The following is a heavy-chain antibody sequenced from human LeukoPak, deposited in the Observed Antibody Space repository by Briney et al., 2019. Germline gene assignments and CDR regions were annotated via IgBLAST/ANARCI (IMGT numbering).Heavy chain of an antibody. J-gene: IGHJ4*02. D-gene: IGHD1-1*01. CDR3: ARITTRYFDY. V-gene: IGHV3-21*04. CDR1: GFTFSNYA. Sequence: GGSLRLSCLASGFTFSNYAMSWVRQAPGKGLEWVSSISGSSSYIYYADSVKGRFTISRDNAKNSLFLQMDSLSAEDTAVYYCARITTRYFDYWGQGTLVTVSS. CDR2: ISGSSSYI.